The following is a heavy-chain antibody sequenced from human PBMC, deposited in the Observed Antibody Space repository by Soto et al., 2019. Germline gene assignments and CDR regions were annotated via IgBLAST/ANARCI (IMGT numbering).Heavy chain of an antibody. J-gene: IGHJ6*02. CDR1: GYTFTSYA. D-gene: IGHD3-3*01. CDR2: INAGNGNT. Sequence: ASVKVSCKASGYTFTSYAMHWVRQAPGQRLEWMGWINAGNGNTKYSQKFQGRVTITRDTSASTAYMELSSLRSEDTAVYYCERVEYYDFWSGDKTQDYYYYGMDVWGQGNTVTVSS. V-gene: IGHV1-3*01. CDR3: ERVEYYDFWSGDKTQDYYYYGMDV.